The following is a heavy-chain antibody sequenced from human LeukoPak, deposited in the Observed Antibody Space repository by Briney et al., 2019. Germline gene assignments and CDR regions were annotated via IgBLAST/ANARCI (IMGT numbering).Heavy chain of an antibody. D-gene: IGHD1-1*01. CDR3: AKERTSEGYFDY. J-gene: IGHJ4*02. Sequence: GGSLRLSCAASGFTFSTYAMSWVRQAPGKGLAWVSAVSGSGGSSYYADSVRGRFTISRDNSKNTLYLQMNSLRAEDTAVYYCAKERTSEGYFDYWGQGTLVTVSS. CDR2: VSGSGGSS. CDR1: GFTFSTYA. V-gene: IGHV3-23*01.